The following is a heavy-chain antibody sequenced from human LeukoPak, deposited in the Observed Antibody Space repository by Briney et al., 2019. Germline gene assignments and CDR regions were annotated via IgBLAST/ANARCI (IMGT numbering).Heavy chain of an antibody. CDR2: IYSGGST. CDR1: GFTVSSDF. J-gene: IGHJ4*02. CDR3: ARMTWGFDY. D-gene: IGHD3-16*01. V-gene: IGHV3-53*01. Sequence: GGSLRLSCAASGFTVSSDFMTWVRQAPGKGLECVSVIYSGGSTYYADSVKGRFTMSRDNSKNTLYLQMNNLRAEDTAVYYCARMTWGFDYWGQGTLVTVFS.